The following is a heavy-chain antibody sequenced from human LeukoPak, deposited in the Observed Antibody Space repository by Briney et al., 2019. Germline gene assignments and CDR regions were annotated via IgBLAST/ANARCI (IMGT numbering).Heavy chain of an antibody. CDR2: IKQDGSEK. J-gene: IGHJ4*02. CDR3: ARMSNSELVLGY. Sequence: GGSLRLSCAASGFTFSNYWMSWVRQAPGKGLEWVANIKQDGSEKYYVDSVKGRFTISRDNAKNSLFLQMNSLRAEDTAVYYCARMSNSELVLGYWGQGTLVTVSS. V-gene: IGHV3-7*01. D-gene: IGHD6-13*01. CDR1: GFTFSNYW.